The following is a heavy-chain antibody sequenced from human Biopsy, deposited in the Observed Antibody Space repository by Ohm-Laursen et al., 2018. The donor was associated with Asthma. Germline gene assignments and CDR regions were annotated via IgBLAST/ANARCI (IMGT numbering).Heavy chain of an antibody. Sequence: TQTLTLTCTFSGFSLSTSGGGVGWIRQPPGKALEGLGNIYWDDDKRYSPTLQCRLTITRDTPKDQVVLTMPNIGAVDTGTYYCVHTLVGLKAFDFWGQGTLVTVSS. CDR2: IYWDDDK. CDR1: GFSLSTSGGG. CDR3: VHTLVGLKAFDF. J-gene: IGHJ4*02. V-gene: IGHV2-5*02. D-gene: IGHD1-26*01.